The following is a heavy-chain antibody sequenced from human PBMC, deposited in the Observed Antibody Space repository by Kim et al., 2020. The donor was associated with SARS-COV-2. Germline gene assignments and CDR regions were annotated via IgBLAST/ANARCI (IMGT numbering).Heavy chain of an antibody. J-gene: IGHJ4*02. CDR3: ARVGDGSSWQFDY. Sequence: YYVESVNGRFTISRDNAKNSLYLQMNSLRAEDTAVYYCARVGDGSSWQFDYWGQGTLVTVSS. V-gene: IGHV3-7*01. D-gene: IGHD6-13*01.